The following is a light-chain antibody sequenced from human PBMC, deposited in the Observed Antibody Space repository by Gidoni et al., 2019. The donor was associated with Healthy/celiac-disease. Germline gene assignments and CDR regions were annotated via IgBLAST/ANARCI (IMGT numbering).Light chain of an antibody. J-gene: IGLJ3*02. CDR3: YSAADNNGV. V-gene: IGLV3-27*01. Sequence: SYELTRPSSVSVSPGQTARITCSGDVLAKKYARWFQQKPGQAPVLVIYKDSERPSGIPERFSGSSSGTTVTLTMRGAQVEDEDDYYCYSAADNNGVFGGGTKLTVL. CDR1: VLAKKY. CDR2: KDS.